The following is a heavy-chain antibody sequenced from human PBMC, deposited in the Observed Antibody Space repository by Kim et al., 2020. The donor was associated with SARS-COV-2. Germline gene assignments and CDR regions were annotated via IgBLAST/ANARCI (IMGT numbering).Heavy chain of an antibody. J-gene: IGHJ5*02. CDR3: ARGSRRWFGPHNYWFDP. CDR1: GGSFSGYY. CDR2: INHSGST. D-gene: IGHD3-10*01. V-gene: IGHV4-34*01. Sequence: SETLSLTCAVYGGSFSGYYWSWIRQPPGKGLEWIGEINHSGSTNYNPSLKSRVTISVDTSKNQFSLKLSSVTAADTAVYYCARGSRRWFGPHNYWFDPWGQGTLVTVSS.